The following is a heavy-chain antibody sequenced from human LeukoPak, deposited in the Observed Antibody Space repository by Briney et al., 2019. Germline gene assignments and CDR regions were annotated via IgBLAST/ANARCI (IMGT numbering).Heavy chain of an antibody. J-gene: IGHJ6*02. Sequence: SVKVSCKASGGTFSSYAISWVRQAPGQGLEWMGGIIPIFGTANYAQKFQGRVTITADESTSTAYMELSSLRSEDTAVYYCARDPGPGITGYYYGIDVWGQGTTVTVSS. CDR2: IIPIFGTA. D-gene: IGHD3-3*01. CDR1: GGTFSSYA. V-gene: IGHV1-69*13. CDR3: ARDPGPGITGYYYGIDV.